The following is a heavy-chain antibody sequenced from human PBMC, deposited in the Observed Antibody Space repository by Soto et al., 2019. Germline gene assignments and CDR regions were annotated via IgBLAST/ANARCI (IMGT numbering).Heavy chain of an antibody. Sequence: SETLSLTCIVSGVSISGSSYYWGWVRQPPGKGLEWIGSIYYSGQTYYNPSLKSRVTISVDRSKNQFSLNLTSVTATDTAFYYCARHGSSWGQGTLVTVSS. CDR3: ARHGSS. CDR1: GVSISGSSYY. CDR2: IYYSGQT. V-gene: IGHV4-39*01. J-gene: IGHJ5*02.